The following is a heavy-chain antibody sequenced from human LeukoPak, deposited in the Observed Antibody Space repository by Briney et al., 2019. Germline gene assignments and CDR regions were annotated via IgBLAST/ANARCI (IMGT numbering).Heavy chain of an antibody. CDR2: IYYSGNT. Sequence: SETLSLTCTVSGGSISSYYWSWIRQPAGKGLEWIGYIYYSGNTNSNPSLKSRVTISVDTSKNQFSLKLSSVTAADTAVYYCAGAREFSSSSGRAYYFDYWGQGTLVTVSS. D-gene: IGHD6-6*01. CDR1: GGSISSYY. V-gene: IGHV4-59*01. J-gene: IGHJ4*02. CDR3: AGAREFSSSSGRAYYFDY.